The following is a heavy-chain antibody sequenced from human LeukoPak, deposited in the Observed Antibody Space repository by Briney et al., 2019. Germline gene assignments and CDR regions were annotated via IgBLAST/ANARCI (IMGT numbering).Heavy chain of an antibody. CDR3: AKDGFVGFFDY. Sequence: GESLRLSCAASGFTFSTCAMSWVRRAPGKGLEWVSSISASGGGSYYADSVKGRFTISRDDSKNTLYLQMNSLRAEDTAVYYCAKDGFVGFFDYWGQGRLVTVSS. CDR2: ISASGGGS. D-gene: IGHD3-16*01. J-gene: IGHJ4*02. CDR1: GFTFSTCA. V-gene: IGHV3-23*01.